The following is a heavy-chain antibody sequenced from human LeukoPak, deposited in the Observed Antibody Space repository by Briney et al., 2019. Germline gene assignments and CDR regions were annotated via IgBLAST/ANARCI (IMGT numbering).Heavy chain of an antibody. Sequence: GGSLRLSCAASGFTFSSYAMSWVRQAPGKGLEWVSTISNSDGSTYYADSVKGRFSISRDNSENTLYLQMNSLRAEDTAIYYCAKNGDRGAYCTGGTCYPYFYYYMGVWGKGTTVTI. J-gene: IGHJ6*03. CDR1: GFTFSSYA. CDR2: ISNSDGST. V-gene: IGHV3-23*01. CDR3: AKNGDRGAYCTGGTCYPYFYYYMGV. D-gene: IGHD2-15*01.